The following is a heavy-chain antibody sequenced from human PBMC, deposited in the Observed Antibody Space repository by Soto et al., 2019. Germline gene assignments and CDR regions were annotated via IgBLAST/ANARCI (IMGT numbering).Heavy chain of an antibody. V-gene: IGHV4-59*01. CDR1: GASITSYY. CDR3: ARYARIPDD. J-gene: IGHJ4*02. D-gene: IGHD2-2*01. Sequence: SETLSLTCTVSGASITSYYWSWIRQPPGQGLESLGYIYYTGDTNSNPSLKGRLTISIDTSKNQFSLKLSSVTAADTAIYYCARYARIPDDWGQGTLVTVSS. CDR2: IYYTGDT.